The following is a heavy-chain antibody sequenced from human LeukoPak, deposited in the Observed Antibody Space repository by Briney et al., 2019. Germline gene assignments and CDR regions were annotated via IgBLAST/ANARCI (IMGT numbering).Heavy chain of an antibody. Sequence: KSGGSPRLPCAASGFTFNDYYMSWIRQAPGKGLEWLSYINIGGTNTHYADSVKGRFTISRDNAKKSLYLEMNNLRAEDTAVYYCATDGAGFDTWGQGVLVTVSS. CDR1: GFTFNDYY. CDR3: ATDGAGFDT. CDR2: INIGGTNT. J-gene: IGHJ5*02. V-gene: IGHV3-11*01.